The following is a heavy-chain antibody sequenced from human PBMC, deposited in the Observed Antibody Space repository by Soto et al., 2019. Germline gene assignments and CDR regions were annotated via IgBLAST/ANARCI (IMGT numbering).Heavy chain of an antibody. CDR3: ARKGYCSSTSCYQFDY. CDR1: GGTFSSYA. Sequence: GASVKVSCKASGGTFSSYAISWVRQAPGQGLEWMGGIIPIFGTANYAQKFQGRVTITRDTSASTAYMELSSLRSEDTAVYYCARKGYCSSTSCYQFDYWGQGTLVTVSS. V-gene: IGHV1-69*05. J-gene: IGHJ4*02. CDR2: IIPIFGTA. D-gene: IGHD2-2*01.